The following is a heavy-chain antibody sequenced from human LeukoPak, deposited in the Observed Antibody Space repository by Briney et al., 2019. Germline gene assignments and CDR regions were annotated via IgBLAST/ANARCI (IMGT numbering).Heavy chain of an antibody. CDR1: GFTFSSYA. Sequence: GGSLRLSCAASGFTFSSYAMHWVRQAPGKGLEWVAVISYDGSNKYYADSVKGRFTISRDNSKNTLYLQMNSLRAEDTAVYYCARAKQQLVRYGAFDIWGQGTMVTVSS. J-gene: IGHJ3*02. CDR3: ARAKQQLVRYGAFDI. CDR2: ISYDGSNK. V-gene: IGHV3-30-3*01. D-gene: IGHD6-13*01.